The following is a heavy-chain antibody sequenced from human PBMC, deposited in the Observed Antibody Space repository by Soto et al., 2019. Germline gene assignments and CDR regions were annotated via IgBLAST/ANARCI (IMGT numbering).Heavy chain of an antibody. CDR2: ISWNSGNI. Sequence: EVQLVESGGGLVQPGRSLRLSCVASGFSFGDMGRHWVGQAPGRGPGGVSGISWNSGNIGYAETVKGRFTISRDNAKNSLYLQMNSLRAEDTALYYCVKDGLTSVFGLVHDGSDIWGHGTMVTVSS. D-gene: IGHD3-3*01. J-gene: IGHJ3*02. V-gene: IGHV3-9*01. CDR1: GFSFGDMG. CDR3: VKDGLTSVFGLVHDGSDI.